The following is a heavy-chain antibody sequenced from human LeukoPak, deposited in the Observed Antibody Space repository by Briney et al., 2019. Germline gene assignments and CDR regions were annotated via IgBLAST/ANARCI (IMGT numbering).Heavy chain of an antibody. CDR3: ARDRRGGSGSYISDY. Sequence: GGSLRLSCAASGFAFSSYEMNWVRQAPGKGLEWVSYISSNGNTIYYADSVKGRFTISRDNAKNSLYLQMNSLRAEDTAVYYCARDRRGGSGSYISDYWGYGTLVTVSS. J-gene: IGHJ4*01. CDR1: GFAFSSYE. V-gene: IGHV3-48*03. D-gene: IGHD3-10*01. CDR2: ISSNGNTI.